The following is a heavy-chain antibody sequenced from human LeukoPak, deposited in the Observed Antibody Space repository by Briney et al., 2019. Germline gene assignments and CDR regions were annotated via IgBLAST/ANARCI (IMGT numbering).Heavy chain of an antibody. D-gene: IGHD6-13*01. CDR2: MNPNSGNT. Sequence: ASVKVSCKASGYTFTSYDINWVRQATGQGLEWMGWMNPNSGNTGYAQKFQGRVTMTRDTSISTAYMELSRLRSDDTAVYYCARAARYSSSVGRDYWGQGTLVTVSS. CDR3: ARAARYSSSVGRDY. CDR1: GYTFTSYD. V-gene: IGHV1-8*02. J-gene: IGHJ4*02.